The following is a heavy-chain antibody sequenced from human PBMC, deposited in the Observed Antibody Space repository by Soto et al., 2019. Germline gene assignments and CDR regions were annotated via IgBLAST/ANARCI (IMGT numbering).Heavy chain of an antibody. D-gene: IGHD2-8*01. V-gene: IGHV1-69*13. CDR3: ARGYCTNGVCYRRPYYFDY. Sequence: SVKVSCKASGGTFSSYAISWVRQAPGQGLEWMGGIIPIFGTANYAQKFQGRVTITADESTSTAYMELSSLRSEDTAVYYCARGYCTNGVCYRRPYYFDYWGQGALVTVSS. CDR1: GGTFSSYA. CDR2: IIPIFGTA. J-gene: IGHJ4*02.